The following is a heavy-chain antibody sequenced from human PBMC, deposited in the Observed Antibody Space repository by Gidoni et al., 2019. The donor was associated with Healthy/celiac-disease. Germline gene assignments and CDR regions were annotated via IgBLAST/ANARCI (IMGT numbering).Heavy chain of an antibody. Sequence: VKLVESGGVLVQPGGSLRLSCVASGFTCSSYWMSWDRQAPGKGLEWVANIKQDGSEKYYVDSVKGRFTISRDNAKNSLYLQMNSLRAEDTAVYYCARDQVGYADYWGQGTLVTVSS. CDR3: ARDQVGYADY. D-gene: IGHD1-26*01. V-gene: IGHV3-7*04. CDR2: IKQDGSEK. J-gene: IGHJ4*02. CDR1: GFTCSSYW.